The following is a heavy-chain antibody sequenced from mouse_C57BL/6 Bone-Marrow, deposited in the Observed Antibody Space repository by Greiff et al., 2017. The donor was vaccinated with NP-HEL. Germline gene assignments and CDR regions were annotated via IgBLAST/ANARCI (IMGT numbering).Heavy chain of an antibody. J-gene: IGHJ1*03. CDR1: GYAFTNYL. V-gene: IGHV1-54*01. D-gene: IGHD1-1*01. CDR3: ARWGAVVFDV. Sequence: QVQLQQSGAELVRPGTSVKVSCKASGYAFTNYLIEWVKQRPGQGLEWIGVINPGSGGTNYNEKFKGKATLTADKSSSTAYMQLSSLTSEDSAVYFCARWGAVVFDVWGTGTTVTVSS. CDR2: INPGSGGT.